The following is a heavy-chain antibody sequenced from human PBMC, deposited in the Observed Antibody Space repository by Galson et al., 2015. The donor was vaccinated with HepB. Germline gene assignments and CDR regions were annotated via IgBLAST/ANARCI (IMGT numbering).Heavy chain of an antibody. CDR2: ITSRGDTK. CDR1: GFTFSTHE. D-gene: IGHD3-10*01. Sequence: SLRLSCAASGFTFSTHEMNWVRQAPGKGLEWISYITSRGDTKYYADSVRGRFTISRDNAKNSLYLQMNSLRAEDTAVYYCARDGYYYGSGSYTIYNMDVWGQGTTVTVSS. V-gene: IGHV3-48*03. J-gene: IGHJ6*02. CDR3: ARDGYYYGSGSYTIYNMDV.